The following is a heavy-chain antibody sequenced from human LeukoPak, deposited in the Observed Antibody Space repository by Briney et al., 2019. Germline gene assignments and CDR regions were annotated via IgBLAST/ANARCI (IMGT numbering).Heavy chain of an antibody. CDR2: IIPIFGTA. J-gene: IGHJ4*02. CDR1: GGTFSSYA. Sequence: SVKVSCKGSGGTFSSYAISWVRQAPGQGLEWMGRIIPIFGTANYAQKFQGRVTITTDESTSTAYMELSSLRSEDTAVYYCATDDPLGSGYYFTYWGQGTLVTVSS. V-gene: IGHV1-69*05. D-gene: IGHD3-22*01. CDR3: ATDDPLGSGYYFTY.